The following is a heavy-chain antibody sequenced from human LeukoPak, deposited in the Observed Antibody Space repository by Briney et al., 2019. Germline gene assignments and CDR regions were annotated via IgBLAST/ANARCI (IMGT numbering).Heavy chain of an antibody. CDR3: ARDRSKEGCCSSTSCYASRYYYYYYGMDV. CDR1: GFTFSSLW. D-gene: IGHD2-2*01. J-gene: IGHJ6*02. Sequence: GGSLRLSCAASGFTFSSLWMSWVRQAPGKGLEWVSSISSSSSYIYYADSVKGRFTISRDNAKNSLYLQMNSLRAEDTAVYYCARDRSKEGCCSSTSCYASRYYYYYYGMDVWGQGTTVTVSS. CDR2: ISSSSSYI. V-gene: IGHV3-21*04.